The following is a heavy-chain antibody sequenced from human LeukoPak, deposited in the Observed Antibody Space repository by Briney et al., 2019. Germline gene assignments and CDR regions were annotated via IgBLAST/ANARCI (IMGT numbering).Heavy chain of an antibody. CDR2: ISAYNGNT. Sequence: ASVKVSCKASGYTFTSYGISWVRQAPGQGLEWMGWISAYNGNTNYAQKLQGRVTMTTDTSTSTAYMELRSLRSDDTAVYYCASVEYSYGYPMEWFDPWGQGTLVTVSS. J-gene: IGHJ5*02. V-gene: IGHV1-18*01. CDR3: ASVEYSYGYPMEWFDP. D-gene: IGHD5-18*01. CDR1: GYTFTSYG.